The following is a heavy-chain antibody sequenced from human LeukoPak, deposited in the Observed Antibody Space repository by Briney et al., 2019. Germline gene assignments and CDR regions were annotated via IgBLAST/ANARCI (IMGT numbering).Heavy chain of an antibody. CDR3: ARMVVGGDCCDYYGMDV. CDR2: IYYSGST. D-gene: IGHD2-21*02. Sequence: SETLSLTCTVSGGSISSYYWSWIRQPPGKGLEWIGYIYYSGSTNYNPSLKSRVTISVDTSKNQFSLKLSSVTAADTAVYYCARMVVGGDCCDYYGMDVWGQGTTVTVSS. CDR1: GGSISSYY. V-gene: IGHV4-59*08. J-gene: IGHJ6*02.